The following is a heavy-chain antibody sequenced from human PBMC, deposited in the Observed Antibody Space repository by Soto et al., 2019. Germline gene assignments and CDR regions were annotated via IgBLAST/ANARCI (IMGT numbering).Heavy chain of an antibody. Sequence: EVQVLESGGGLIQPGGSLRLSCAASGFTFSSYAMTWVRQAPGKGLEWVSTVSGSGGATYYADSVRGRFTITRDNSQNTLCVQMNSLRVEDTAVYYCAKMVDSSGYYPFANGGQGTVVTVSS. J-gene: IGHJ4*02. D-gene: IGHD3-22*01. V-gene: IGHV3-23*01. CDR2: VSGSGGAT. CDR1: GFTFSSYA. CDR3: AKMVDSSGYYPFAN.